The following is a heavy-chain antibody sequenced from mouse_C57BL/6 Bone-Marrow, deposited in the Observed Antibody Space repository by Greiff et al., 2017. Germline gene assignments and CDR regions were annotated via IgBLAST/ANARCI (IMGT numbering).Heavy chain of an antibody. J-gene: IGHJ2*01. CDR2: IYPGNSDT. V-gene: IGHV1-5*01. D-gene: IGHD2-5*01. CDR3: TTHSNCGGGDY. CDR1: GYTFTSYW. Sequence: VQLQQSGTVLARPGASVKMSCKTSGYTFTSYWMHWVKQRPGQGLEWIGAIYPGNSDTSYNQKFKGKAKLTAVTSASTAYMELSSLTNEDSAVFYCTTHSNCGGGDYWGQGNALTVSS.